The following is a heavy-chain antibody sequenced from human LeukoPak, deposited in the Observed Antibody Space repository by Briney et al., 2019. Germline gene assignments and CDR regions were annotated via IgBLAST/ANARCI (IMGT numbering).Heavy chain of an antibody. J-gene: IGHJ4*02. D-gene: IGHD1-26*01. Sequence: PGGSLRLSCAASAFTFSDYSMNWVRQAPGKGLEWVSYISGRSSTIYYADTVKGRFTISRDNAKSSMYLQMNSLRAEDTAVYYCARDRLKSGSYYFDYWGQGTPVTVSS. CDR2: ISGRSSTI. CDR3: ARDRLKSGSYYFDY. CDR1: AFTFSDYS. V-gene: IGHV3-48*01.